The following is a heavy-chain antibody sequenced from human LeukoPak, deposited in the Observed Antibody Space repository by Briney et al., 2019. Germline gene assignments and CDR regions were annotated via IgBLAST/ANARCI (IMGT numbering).Heavy chain of an antibody. CDR1: GGSISSGGYY. CDR2: IYHSGST. J-gene: IGHJ4*02. Sequence: PSETLSLTCTVSGGSISSGGYYGSWIRQPPGKGLEWIGYIYHSGSTYYNPSLKSRVTISVDTSKNQFSLKLSSVTAADTAVYYCARDRYYYGSGTSDWGQGTLVTVSS. CDR3: ARDRYYYGSGTSD. D-gene: IGHD3-10*01. V-gene: IGHV4-30-2*01.